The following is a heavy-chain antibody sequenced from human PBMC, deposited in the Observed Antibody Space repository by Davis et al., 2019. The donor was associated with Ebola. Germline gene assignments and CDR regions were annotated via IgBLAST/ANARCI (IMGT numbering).Heavy chain of an antibody. Sequence: SETLSLTCTVSGGSISSYYWSWIRQPPGKGLEWIGYIYYSGSTNYNPSLKSRVTMSVDKSKNQFSLNMTSVTAADTATYYCSRGRSGRYPYYFDYWGQGMLVTVSS. V-gene: IGHV4-59*12. CDR1: GGSISSYY. D-gene: IGHD3-3*01. CDR2: IYYSGST. J-gene: IGHJ4*02. CDR3: SRGRSGRYPYYFDY.